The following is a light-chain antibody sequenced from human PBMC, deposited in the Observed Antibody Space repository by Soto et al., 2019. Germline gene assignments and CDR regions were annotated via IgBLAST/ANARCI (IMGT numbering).Light chain of an antibody. V-gene: IGKV1-17*01. CDR3: LQHNSLPLT. Sequence: DIQMTQSPSSLSASVGDRVTITCRSSQGIRNALVWYQQKPGKAPKRLIYAVSTLQSGVPSRFRGTGSGTDFTLTINSLQPDDFATYYCLQHNSLPLTFGQGTKLEIK. J-gene: IGKJ2*01. CDR2: AVS. CDR1: QGIRNA.